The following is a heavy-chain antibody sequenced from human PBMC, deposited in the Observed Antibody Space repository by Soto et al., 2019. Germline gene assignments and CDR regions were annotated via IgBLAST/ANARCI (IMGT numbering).Heavy chain of an antibody. CDR3: ARAVAGAHPDAFEI. D-gene: IGHD2-15*01. CDR2: IIPIVGTA. V-gene: IGHV1-69*12. J-gene: IGHJ3*02. Sequence: QVQLVQSGAEVKKPGSSVKVSCKASGGTFSSYAISWVRQAPGQGLEWMGGIIPIVGTANDAQKFQGSVRCAADEATRTDYMEMSSLRSEVRAVYYCARAVAGAHPDAFEIWGQGRMVTVSS. CDR1: GGTFSSYA.